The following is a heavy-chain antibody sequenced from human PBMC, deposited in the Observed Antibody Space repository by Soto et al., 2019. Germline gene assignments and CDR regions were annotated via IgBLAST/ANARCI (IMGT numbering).Heavy chain of an antibody. CDR2: INYDGSST. V-gene: IGHV3-74*01. CDR1: GFTFSNHW. Sequence: DVQLVESGGGLVQPGGSLRLSCAASGFTFSNHWMHWVRQAPGKGLVWVSHINYDGSSTTYADSVKGRFTISRDNAKSTLYLQMNSLRAEDTALYYCASSRYCRGGTCFGSLDYWGQGTLVTVSS. D-gene: IGHD2-15*01. J-gene: IGHJ4*02. CDR3: ASSRYCRGGTCFGSLDY.